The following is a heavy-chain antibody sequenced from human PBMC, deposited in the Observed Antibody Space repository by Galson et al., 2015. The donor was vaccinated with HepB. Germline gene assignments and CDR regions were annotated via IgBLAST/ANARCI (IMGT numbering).Heavy chain of an antibody. CDR2: ISYDGSNK. V-gene: IGHV3-30*18. Sequence: SLRLSCAASGFTFSSYGMHWVRQAPGKGLEWVAVISYDGSNKYYADSVKGRFTISRDNSKNTLYLQMNSLRAEDTAVYYCAKDLGATTWAYYYGMDVWGQGTTVTVSS. J-gene: IGHJ6*02. CDR1: GFTFSSYG. CDR3: AKDLGATTWAYYYGMDV. D-gene: IGHD1-26*01.